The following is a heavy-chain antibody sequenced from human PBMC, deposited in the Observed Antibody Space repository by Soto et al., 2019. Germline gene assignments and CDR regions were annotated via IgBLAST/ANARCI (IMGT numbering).Heavy chain of an antibody. Sequence: QVQLQESGPGLVKPSETLSLTCTVSGGSISSYYWSWIRQPPGKGLEWIGYIYYSGSTNYNPSLKSRVTISVDTSKNQFSLKLSSVTAADTAVYYCASSDIVVANDFYYYMDVWGKGTTVTVSS. CDR2: IYYSGST. V-gene: IGHV4-59*08. CDR1: GGSISSYY. D-gene: IGHD2-15*01. J-gene: IGHJ6*03. CDR3: ASSDIVVANDFYYYMDV.